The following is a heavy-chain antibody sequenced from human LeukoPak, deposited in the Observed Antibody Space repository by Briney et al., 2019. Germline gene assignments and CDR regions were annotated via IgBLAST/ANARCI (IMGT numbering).Heavy chain of an antibody. Sequence: GESLKISCKGSGYSFTSYWIGWVRQMPGKGLEWMGIIYPGDSDTRYSPSFQGQVTISADKSISTAYLQWSSLKASDTAMYYCARPPPYYYGSGLDAFDIWGQGTMVTVSS. J-gene: IGHJ3*02. CDR1: GYSFTSYW. CDR2: IYPGDSDT. CDR3: ARPPPYYYGSGLDAFDI. V-gene: IGHV5-51*01. D-gene: IGHD3-10*01.